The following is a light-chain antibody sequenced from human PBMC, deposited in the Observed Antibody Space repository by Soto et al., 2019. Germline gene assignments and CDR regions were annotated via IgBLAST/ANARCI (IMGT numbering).Light chain of an antibody. CDR2: EVS. Sequence: QSVLTQPASVSGSPGQSITISCTGTSSDVGGYGFVSWYQHHPGEAPKLIIYEVSNRPSGGSSRFSGSKSGNTASLTISGLQAEDESLYYCSSKSSGSTPMLFGGGTKVTVL. V-gene: IGLV2-14*01. CDR3: SSKSSGSTPML. J-gene: IGLJ3*02. CDR1: SSDVGGYGF.